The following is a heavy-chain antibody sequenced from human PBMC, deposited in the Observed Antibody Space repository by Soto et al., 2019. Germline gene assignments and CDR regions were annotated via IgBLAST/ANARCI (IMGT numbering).Heavy chain of an antibody. CDR2: IKTKTDGGTT. CDR1: GFSFSNAW. CDR3: TPNHY. J-gene: IGHJ4*02. V-gene: IGHV3-15*01. Sequence: GGSLRLSCAASGFSFSNAWLSWVRQAPGKGLEWVGRIKTKTDGGTTDYAASVKGRCTISRDDSKNTVYLQMNSLKTEDTAVYYCTPNHYWGQGTLVTVSS.